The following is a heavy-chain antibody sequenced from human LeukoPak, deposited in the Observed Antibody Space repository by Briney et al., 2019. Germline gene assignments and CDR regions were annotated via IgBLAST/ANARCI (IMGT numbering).Heavy chain of an antibody. CDR1: GFTGSSNY. V-gene: IGHV3-66*01. CDR2: IYSGGST. J-gene: IGHJ4*02. Sequence: SAGTLRFTGAASGFTGSSNYMSRVRQAQGNGLKWVSVIYSGGSTYYADSVKSRFTISRDNSKNTLYLQMTSLRAEDTAVYYCARGRAYWGQGTLVTVSS. CDR3: ARGRAY.